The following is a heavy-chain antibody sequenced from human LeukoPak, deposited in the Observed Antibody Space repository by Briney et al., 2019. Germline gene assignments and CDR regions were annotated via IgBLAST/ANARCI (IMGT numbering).Heavy chain of an antibody. Sequence: GGSLRLSCAASGFIFSTYNVNWVRQAPGKGLEWVSYISSSSSTIDYADSVKGRFTISRDNAKNSLYLQMDSLRADDTAVYYCARDYYYGSGSYDHWGQGTLVTVSS. CDR3: ARDYYYGSGSYDH. CDR2: ISSSSSTI. CDR1: GFIFSTYN. J-gene: IGHJ4*02. V-gene: IGHV3-48*01. D-gene: IGHD3-10*01.